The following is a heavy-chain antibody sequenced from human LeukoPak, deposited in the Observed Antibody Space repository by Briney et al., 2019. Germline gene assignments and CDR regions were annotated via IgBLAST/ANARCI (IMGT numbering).Heavy chain of an antibody. D-gene: IGHD6-19*01. V-gene: IGHV3-30*04. CDR1: GCSLSGYS. Sequence: STRLSWAASGCSLSGYSMQWVRHAPGRGMKRMAVISYDGSNKYYADSVKGRFTISRDNSKNTLYLQMNSLRAEDTAVYYCARIPSSVAGTFDYWGQGTLVAVSS. CDR2: ISYDGSNK. J-gene: IGHJ4*02. CDR3: ARIPSSVAGTFDY.